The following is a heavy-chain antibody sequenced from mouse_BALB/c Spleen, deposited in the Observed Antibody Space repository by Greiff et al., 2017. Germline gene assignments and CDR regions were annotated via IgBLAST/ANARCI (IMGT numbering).Heavy chain of an antibody. J-gene: IGHJ3*01. V-gene: IGHV1S29*02. D-gene: IGHD2-1*01. CDR3: ARAEYGNLFAY. Sequence: EVQLQQSGPELVKPGASVKISCKASGYTFTDYNMHWVKQSHGKSLEWIGYIYPYNGGTGYNQKFKSKATLTVDNSSSTAYMELRSLTSEDSAVYYCARAEYGNLFAYWGQGTLVTVSA. CDR1: GYTFTDYN. CDR2: IYPYNGGT.